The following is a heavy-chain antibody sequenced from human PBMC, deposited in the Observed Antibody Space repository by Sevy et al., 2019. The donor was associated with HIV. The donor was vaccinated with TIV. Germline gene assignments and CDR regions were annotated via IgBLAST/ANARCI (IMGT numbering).Heavy chain of an antibody. CDR2: ISGRGGST. D-gene: IGHD2-15*01. CDR1: GLTLSSYA. CDR3: VKAPPGHCSSGSCPRAYYYYGMDV. J-gene: IGHJ6*02. V-gene: IGHV3-23*01. Sequence: GGSLRLSCADSGLTLSSYAMNWVRQAPGKGLEWVSAISGRGGSTYYADSVERRFTISRDNSKNTLYLQMNSLRAEDTAVYYCVKAPPGHCSSGSCPRAYYYYGMDVWGQGTTVTVSS.